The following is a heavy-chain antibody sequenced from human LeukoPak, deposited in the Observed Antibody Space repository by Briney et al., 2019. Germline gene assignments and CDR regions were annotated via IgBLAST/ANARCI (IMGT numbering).Heavy chain of an antibody. CDR1: GFTFSSYT. J-gene: IGHJ6*03. V-gene: IGHV3-21*01. CDR3: AKEGGVYSTPYYMDV. D-gene: IGHD1-26*01. CDR2: IGTSGSYI. Sequence: GGSLRLSCAASGFTFSSYTMNWVRQAPGKGLEWVSSIGTSGSYIYYTDSVKGRFTISRDNAKNSLYLQMNSLRAEDTAAYYCAKEGGVYSTPYYMDVWGKGTTVTVSS.